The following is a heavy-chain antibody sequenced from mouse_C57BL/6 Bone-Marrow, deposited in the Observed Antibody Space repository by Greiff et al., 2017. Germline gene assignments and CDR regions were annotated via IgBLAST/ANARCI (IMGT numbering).Heavy chain of an antibody. CDR1: GYTFTSYG. J-gene: IGHJ2*01. V-gene: IGHV1-81*01. CDR2: IYPRSGNT. CDR3: AVSNSPDY. Sequence: QVQLQQSGPELVRPGASVKLSCKASGYTFTSYGISWVKQRPGQGLEWIGEIYPRSGNTYYNEKFKGKATLTADKSSSTAYMELHSLTSEDSAIYFCAVSNSPDYWGQGTTLTVSA. D-gene: IGHD4-1*02.